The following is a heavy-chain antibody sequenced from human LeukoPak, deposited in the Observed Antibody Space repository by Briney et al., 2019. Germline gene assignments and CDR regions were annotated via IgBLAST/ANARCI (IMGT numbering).Heavy chain of an antibody. J-gene: IGHJ6*02. CDR3: ARLLGYCSSTSCHDYYYYGMDV. CDR1: GGSISSYY. V-gene: IGHV4-59*08. D-gene: IGHD2-2*01. Sequence: PSETLSLTCTVSGGSISSYYWSWIRQPPGKGLEWIGYIYYSGSTNYNPSLKSRVTISVDTSKNQFSLKLSSVTAADTAVYYCARLLGYCSSTSCHDYYYYGMDVWGQGTTVTVSS. CDR2: IYYSGST.